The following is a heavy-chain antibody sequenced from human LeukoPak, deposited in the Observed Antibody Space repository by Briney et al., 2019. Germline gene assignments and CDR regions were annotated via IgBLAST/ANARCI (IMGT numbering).Heavy chain of an antibody. Sequence: SETLSLTCTVSGGSISSYYWSWIRQPPGKGLEWIGYIYYSGSTNYNPSLKSRVTISVDTSKNQFSLKLSSVTAADTAVYYCARAPYSSSWYEAWGQGTLVTVSS. CDR1: GGSISSYY. CDR3: ARAPYSSSWYEA. J-gene: IGHJ5*02. CDR2: IYYSGST. V-gene: IGHV4-59*01. D-gene: IGHD6-13*01.